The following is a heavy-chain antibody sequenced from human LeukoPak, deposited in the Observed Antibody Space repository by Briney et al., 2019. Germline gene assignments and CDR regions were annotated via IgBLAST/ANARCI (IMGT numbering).Heavy chain of an antibody. V-gene: IGHV3-21*01. CDR3: ARNTPSLSTNGMDV. CDR2: ISGGSTST. CDR1: GFTFSRYS. Sequence: GGSLRLSCAVSGFTFSRYSMNWVRQAPGKGLEWVSVISGGSTSTFYADSVKGRFTISRDNAKNSLYLQMDSLRAEDPAVYYCARNTPSLSTNGMDVWGQGTAVTVSS. D-gene: IGHD3-3*02. J-gene: IGHJ6*02.